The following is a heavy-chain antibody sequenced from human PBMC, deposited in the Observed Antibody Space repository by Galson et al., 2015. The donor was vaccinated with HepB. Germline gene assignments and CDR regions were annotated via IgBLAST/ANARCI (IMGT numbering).Heavy chain of an antibody. D-gene: IGHD6-19*01. Sequence: SLRLSCAASGFTFSSYSMNWVRQAPGKGLEWVSYISSSSSTIYYADSVKGRFTISRDNAKNSLYLQMNSLRAEDTAVYYCAREFNRAVIAVLLRDYYYGMDVWGQGTTVTVSS. J-gene: IGHJ6*02. V-gene: IGHV3-48*01. CDR2: ISSSSSTI. CDR3: AREFNRAVIAVLLRDYYYGMDV. CDR1: GFTFSSYS.